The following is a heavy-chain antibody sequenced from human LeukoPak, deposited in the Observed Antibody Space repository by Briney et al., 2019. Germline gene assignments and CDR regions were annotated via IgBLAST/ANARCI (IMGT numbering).Heavy chain of an antibody. J-gene: IGHJ4*02. CDR3: ARVMGIAVANDY. V-gene: IGHV1-8*01. D-gene: IGHD6-19*01. CDR1: GYTFTSYD. Sequence: GASVKVSCKASGYTFTSYDINWVRQATGQGLEWMGWMNPNSGNTGYAQKFQGRVTMTRNTSISTAYMELSSLRSEDTAVYYVARVMGIAVANDYWGQGTLVTVSS. CDR2: MNPNSGNT.